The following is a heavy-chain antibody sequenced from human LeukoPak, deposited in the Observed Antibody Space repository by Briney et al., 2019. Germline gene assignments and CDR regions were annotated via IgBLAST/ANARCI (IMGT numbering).Heavy chain of an antibody. CDR3: AREPAGTGYFDY. J-gene: IGHJ4*02. V-gene: IGHV1-46*01. Sequence: ASVKVSCKASGYTFTTYYMHWVRQAPGQGLEWVGIINPSDGSTSYAQKFQGRITMTRGTSTSTVYMELSSLRSEDTAVYYCAREPAGTGYFDYWGQGTLVTVSS. CDR2: INPSDGST. D-gene: IGHD3-10*01. CDR1: GYTFTTYY.